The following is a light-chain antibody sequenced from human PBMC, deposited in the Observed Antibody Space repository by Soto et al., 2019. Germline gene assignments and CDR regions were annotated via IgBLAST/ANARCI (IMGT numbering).Light chain of an antibody. CDR1: NIGSKS. CDR3: QVWHGSEDYVV. V-gene: IGLV3-21*02. J-gene: IGLJ2*01. CDR2: ADS. Sequence: SYELTQPPSVSVAPGQTARMTCGGNNIGSKSVHWYQQKPGQAPVLVVYADSDRPSGIPERFSGSNSGNTATLTISRVEAGDEADYHCQVWHGSEDYVVFGGGTKVTVL.